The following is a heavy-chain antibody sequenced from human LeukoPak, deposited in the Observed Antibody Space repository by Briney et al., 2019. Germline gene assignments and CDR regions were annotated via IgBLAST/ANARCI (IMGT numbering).Heavy chain of an antibody. D-gene: IGHD5-18*01. V-gene: IGHV4-34*01. CDR2: INHSGST. J-gene: IGHJ4*02. Sequence: PSETLSLTCAVYGGSFSGYYWSWIRQPPGKGLEWIGEINHSGSTNYNPSLKSRVTISVGTSKNQFSLKLSSVTAADTAVYYCASSPTPYVDTAMVTDYWGQGTLVTVSS. CDR3: ASSPTPYVDTAMVTDY. CDR1: GGSFSGYY.